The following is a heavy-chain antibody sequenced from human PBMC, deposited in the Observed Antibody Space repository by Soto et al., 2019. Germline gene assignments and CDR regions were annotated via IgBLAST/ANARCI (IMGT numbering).Heavy chain of an antibody. Sequence: EVQLVETGGGLIQPGGSLRLSCAASGFTVSSNYMSWVRQAPGKGLEWVSVIYSGGSTYYADSVKGRFTISRDNSKNTLYLQMNSLRAEDTAVYYCARDADILTGCSRRGGPLGYWGQGTLVTVSS. CDR1: GFTVSSNY. CDR2: IYSGGST. CDR3: ARDADILTGCSRRGGPLGY. J-gene: IGHJ4*02. D-gene: IGHD3-9*01. V-gene: IGHV3-53*02.